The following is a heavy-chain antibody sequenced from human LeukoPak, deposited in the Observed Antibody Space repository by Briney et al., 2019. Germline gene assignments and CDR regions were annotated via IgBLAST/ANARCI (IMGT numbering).Heavy chain of an antibody. Sequence: SVKVSCKASGYTFTSYYMHWVRQAPGQGLEWMGGIIPIFGTANYAQKFQGRVTITTDESTSTAYMELSSLRSEDTAVYYCAREGADRGGDCYLRSVGKNWFDPWGQGTLVTVSS. CDR1: GYTFTSYY. D-gene: IGHD2-21*02. V-gene: IGHV1-69*05. CDR3: AREGADRGGDCYLRSVGKNWFDP. CDR2: IIPIFGTA. J-gene: IGHJ5*02.